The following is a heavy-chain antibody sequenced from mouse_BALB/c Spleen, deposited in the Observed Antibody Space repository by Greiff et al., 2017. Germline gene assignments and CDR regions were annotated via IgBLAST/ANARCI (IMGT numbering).Heavy chain of an antibody. CDR1: GFSLTSYG. V-gene: IGHV2-9*02. J-gene: IGHJ4*01. CDR3: ARDRRIYYYGSSSFYAMDY. CDR2: IWAGGST. D-gene: IGHD1-1*01. Sequence: QVQLQQSGPGLVAPSQSLSITCTVSGFSLTSYGVHWVRQPPGKGLEWLGVIWAGGSTNYNSALMSRLSISKDNSKSQVFLKMNSLQTDDTAMYYCARDRRIYYYGSSSFYAMDYWGQGTSVTVSS.